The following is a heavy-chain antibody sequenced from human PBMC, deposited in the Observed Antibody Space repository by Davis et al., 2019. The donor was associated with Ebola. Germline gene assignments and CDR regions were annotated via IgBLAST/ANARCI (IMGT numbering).Heavy chain of an antibody. J-gene: IGHJ4*02. Sequence: MPSETLSLTCTVSGGSISSSSYYWGWIRQPPGKGLEWIGSIYYSGSTYYNPSLKSRVTISVDTSKNQFSLKLSSVTAADTAVYYCARQRYYDSSGYYRRSAYFDYWGQGTLVTVSS. V-gene: IGHV4-39*01. CDR2: IYYSGST. CDR3: ARQRYYDSSGYYRRSAYFDY. D-gene: IGHD3-22*01. CDR1: GGSISSSSYY.